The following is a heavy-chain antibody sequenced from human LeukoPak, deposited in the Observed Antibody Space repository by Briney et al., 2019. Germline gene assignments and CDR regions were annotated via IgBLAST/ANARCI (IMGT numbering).Heavy chain of an antibody. Sequence: EASVKVSCKASGGTFSSYAISWVRQAPGQGLEWMGGIIPTFGTANYAQKFQGRVTITTDESTSTAYMELSSLRSEDTAVYYCARAYSSSWYVEGFDYWGQGTLVTVSS. J-gene: IGHJ4*02. D-gene: IGHD6-13*01. CDR3: ARAYSSSWYVEGFDY. V-gene: IGHV1-69*05. CDR1: GGTFSSYA. CDR2: IIPTFGTA.